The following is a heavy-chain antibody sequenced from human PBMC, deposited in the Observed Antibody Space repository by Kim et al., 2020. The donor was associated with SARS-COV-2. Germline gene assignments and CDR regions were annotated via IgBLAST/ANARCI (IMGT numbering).Heavy chain of an antibody. D-gene: IGHD1-7*01. CDR2: IIPIFGTA. V-gene: IGHV1-69*13. J-gene: IGHJ5*02. Sequence: SVKVSCKASGGTFSSYAISWVRQAPGQGLEWMGGIIPIFGTANYAQKFQGRVTITADESTSTAYMELSSLRSEDTAVYYCARDNNWNYGDNWFDPWGQGTLVTVSS. CDR3: ARDNNWNYGDNWFDP. CDR1: GGTFSSYA.